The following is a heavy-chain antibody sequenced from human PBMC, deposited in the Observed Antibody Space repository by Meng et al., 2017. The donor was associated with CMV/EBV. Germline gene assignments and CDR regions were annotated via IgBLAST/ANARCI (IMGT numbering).Heavy chain of an antibody. D-gene: IGHD6-13*01. J-gene: IGHJ4*02. V-gene: IGHV3-7*01. Sequence: GESLKISCAASGFTFSSYWMSWVRQAPGKGLEWVANIKQDGSEKYYVDSVKGRFTISRDNAKSSLYLQMNSLRAEDTAVYYCARDSSSWYRPMPFDYWGQGTLVTVSS. CDR1: GFTFSSYW. CDR3: ARDSSSWYRPMPFDY. CDR2: IKQDGSEK.